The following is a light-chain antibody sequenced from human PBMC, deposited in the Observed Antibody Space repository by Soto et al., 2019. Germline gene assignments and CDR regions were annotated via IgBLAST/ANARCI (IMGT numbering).Light chain of an antibody. CDR2: EVS. J-gene: IGLJ2*01. V-gene: IGLV2-14*01. CDR3: SSYTRSSTLI. CDR1: SSDVGSYNY. Sequence: QSALTQAASVSGSPGQSITISCTGTSSDVGSYNYVSWYQQHPGKAPKLMIYEVSNRPSGVSNLFSGSKSGNTASLTISGLQAADEADYYCSSYTRSSTLIFGGGTQLTVL.